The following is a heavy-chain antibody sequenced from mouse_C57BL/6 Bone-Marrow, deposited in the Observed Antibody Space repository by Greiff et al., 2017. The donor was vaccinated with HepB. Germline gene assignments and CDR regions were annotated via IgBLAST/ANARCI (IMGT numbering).Heavy chain of an antibody. CDR2: IYPGSGNT. CDR3: AREGIITAVPWYFDV. D-gene: IGHD1-1*01. Sequence: QVQLQQSGAELVRPGASVKLSCKASGYTFTDYYINWVKQRPGQGLEWIARIYPGSGNTYYNEKFKGKATLTAEKSSSTAYRQLSSLTSEESAVYFCAREGIITAVPWYFDVGGTGTTVTVSS. CDR1: GYTFTDYY. V-gene: IGHV1-76*01. J-gene: IGHJ1*03.